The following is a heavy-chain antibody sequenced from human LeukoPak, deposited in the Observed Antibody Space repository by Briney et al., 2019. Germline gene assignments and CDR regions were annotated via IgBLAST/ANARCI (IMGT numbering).Heavy chain of an antibody. CDR3: ARDVAYGMDV. D-gene: IGHD2-15*01. CDR1: GFTLSNNW. Sequence: GGSLRLSCEASGFTLSNNWMHWVRQAPGKGLVWVSHINGAGSSTSYADSVKGRFTLSRDNAKNTLYLQMNSLRAEDTAVYYCARDVAYGMDVWGKGTTVTVSS. V-gene: IGHV3-74*01. J-gene: IGHJ6*04. CDR2: INGAGSST.